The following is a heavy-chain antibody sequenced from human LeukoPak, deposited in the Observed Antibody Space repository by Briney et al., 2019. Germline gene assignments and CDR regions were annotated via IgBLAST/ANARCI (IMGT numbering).Heavy chain of an antibody. CDR3: ARVFRAAAVDY. CDR2: IYHNGRT. D-gene: IGHD6-13*01. J-gene: IGHJ4*02. Sequence: SETLSLTCTVSGGSLSSYYWSWIRQPPGKGLDWIGFIYHNGRTDYNPSLKSRVTISADTSKNQFSLRLSSVTAADTAVYYCARVFRAAAVDYWGQGTLVTVSS. CDR1: GGSLSSYY. V-gene: IGHV4-59*01.